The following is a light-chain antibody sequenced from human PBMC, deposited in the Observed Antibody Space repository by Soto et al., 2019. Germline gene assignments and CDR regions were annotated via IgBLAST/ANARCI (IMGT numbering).Light chain of an antibody. CDR1: QGISSY. V-gene: IGKV1-8*01. Sequence: AIRMTQSLSSLSASTGDRVTITCRASQGISSYLAWYQQKPGKAPKLLIYAASTLQSGVPSRFSGSGSGTDFTLTISCLQSEDFATYYCQQYYSYPSLTFGGGTKVEIK. J-gene: IGKJ4*01. CDR2: AAS. CDR3: QQYYSYPSLT.